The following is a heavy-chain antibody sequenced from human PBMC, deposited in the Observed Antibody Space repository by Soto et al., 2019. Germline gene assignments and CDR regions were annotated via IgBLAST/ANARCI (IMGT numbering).Heavy chain of an antibody. CDR3: ARANVAPVPFDY. CDR2: INPSGGST. J-gene: IGHJ4*02. Sequence: XSVKVSCKASGYTFTSYYMHWVRHSPGQGPEWMRIINPSGGSTSYAQKFQGRVTMTRDTSTSTVYMELSSMRSEDTAVYYCARANVAPVPFDYWGQGTLVTVSS. V-gene: IGHV1-46*03. CDR1: GYTFTSYY.